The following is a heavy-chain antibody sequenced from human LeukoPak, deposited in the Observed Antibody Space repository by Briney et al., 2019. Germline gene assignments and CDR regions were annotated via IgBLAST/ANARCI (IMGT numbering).Heavy chain of an antibody. CDR2: INTDTGNP. CDR1: GYTFTNYA. V-gene: IGHV7-4-1*02. J-gene: IGHJ4*02. D-gene: IGHD3-9*01. Sequence: GASVKVSCKTSGYTFTNYAINWVRQAPGQGLEWMGWINTDTGNPTYAQGFTGRFVFSLDTSVSTAYLQISSLKAEDTAVYYCARAHAILTGYYATFFDYWGQGTLVTVSS. CDR3: ARAHAILTGYYATFFDY.